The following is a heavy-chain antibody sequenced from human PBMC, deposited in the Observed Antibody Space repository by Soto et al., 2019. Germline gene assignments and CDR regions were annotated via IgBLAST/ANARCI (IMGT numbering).Heavy chain of an antibody. CDR3: ASSPYNWNDPSDYYYYGMDV. V-gene: IGHV1-46*01. Sequence: GASVKVSCKASGYTFTNYYMHWVRQAPGQGLEWMGIINPSSGNTSYAQKFQGRVTMTRNTSISTAYMELSSLRSEDTAVYYCASSPYNWNDPSDYYYYGMDVWGQGTTVTVSS. D-gene: IGHD1-20*01. CDR2: INPSSGNT. CDR1: GYTFTNYY. J-gene: IGHJ6*02.